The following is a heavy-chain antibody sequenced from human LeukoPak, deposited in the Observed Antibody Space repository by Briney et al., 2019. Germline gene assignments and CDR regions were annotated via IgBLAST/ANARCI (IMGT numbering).Heavy chain of an antibody. D-gene: IGHD3-10*01. Sequence: GGSLRLSCAASGFTFSSCWMSWVRQAPGKGLEWVANIKQDGSEKFYVDSVKGRFTISRDNAKNSLYLQMNSLRAEGTAVYYCARRHGELFNYWGQGTLVTVSS. CDR3: ARRHGELFNY. V-gene: IGHV3-7*03. J-gene: IGHJ4*02. CDR2: IKQDGSEK. CDR1: GFTFSSCW.